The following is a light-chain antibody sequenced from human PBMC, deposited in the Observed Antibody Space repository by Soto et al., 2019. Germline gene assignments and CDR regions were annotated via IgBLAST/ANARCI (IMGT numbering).Light chain of an antibody. CDR3: LHSYSGGRKVV. Sequence: QAVVTQEHSLTVSAGGTVTLTCGSSTGPVSTSHYPYWFLQRPGQDPRTLMYDTSNKHYWTPARFSGSLLGGKSALTLSGAQPEDDGYYNCLHSYSGGRKVVFAAGTKLTVL. CDR1: TGPVSTSHY. V-gene: IGLV7-46*01. CDR2: DTS. J-gene: IGLJ2*01.